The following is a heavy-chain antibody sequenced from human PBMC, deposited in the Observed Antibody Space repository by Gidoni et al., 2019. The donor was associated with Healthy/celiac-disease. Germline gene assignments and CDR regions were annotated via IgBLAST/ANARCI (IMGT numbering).Heavy chain of an antibody. D-gene: IGHD3-10*01. Sequence: QLQLQESGPGLVKPSETLSLTCTVSGGSISSSSYYWGWIRQPPGKGLEWIGSIYYSGSTYYNPSLKSRVTISVDTSKNQFSLKLSSVTAADTAVYYCARHQRHYGSGSYYNRVSAADYWGQGTLVTVSS. CDR3: ARHQRHYGSGSYYNRVSAADY. CDR1: GGSISSSSYY. J-gene: IGHJ4*02. CDR2: IYYSGST. V-gene: IGHV4-39*01.